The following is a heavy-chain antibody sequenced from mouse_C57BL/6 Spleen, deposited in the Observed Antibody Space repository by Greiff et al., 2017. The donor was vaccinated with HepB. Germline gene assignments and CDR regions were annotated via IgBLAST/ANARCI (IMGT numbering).Heavy chain of an antibody. CDR2: ISSGGSYT. CDR1: GFTFSSYG. V-gene: IGHV5-6*01. CDR3: ARQIYDGYYGAY. J-gene: IGHJ3*01. Sequence: EVKVVESGGDLVKPGGSLKLSCAASGFTFSSYGMSWVRQTPDKRLEWVATISSGGSYTYYPDSVKGRFTISRDNAKNTLYLQMSSLKSEDTAMYYCARQIYDGYYGAYWGQGTLVTVSA. D-gene: IGHD2-3*01.